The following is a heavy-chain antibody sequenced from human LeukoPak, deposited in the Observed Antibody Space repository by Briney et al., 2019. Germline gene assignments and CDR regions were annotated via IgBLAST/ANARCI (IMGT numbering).Heavy chain of an antibody. CDR2: INPNSGGT. CDR1: GYTFTGYY. D-gene: IGHD6-6*01. Sequence: ASVKVSCKASGYTFTGYYMHWVRQAPGQGLEWMGWINPNSGGTNYAQKFQGRVTMTRDTSISTAYMELSRLRSDDTAVYYCARDLEYSSPRYNWFDPWGQGTLVTVSS. J-gene: IGHJ5*02. V-gene: IGHV1-2*02. CDR3: ARDLEYSSPRYNWFDP.